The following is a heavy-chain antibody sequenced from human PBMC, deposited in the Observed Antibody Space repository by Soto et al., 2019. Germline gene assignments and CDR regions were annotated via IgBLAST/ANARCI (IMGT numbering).Heavy chain of an antibody. Sequence: GGSLRLSCAASGFTFDDYAMHWVRQAPGKGLEWVSGISWNSGSIGYADSVKGRFTISRDNAKNSLYLQMNSLRAEDTALYYCAKDAYYDSTRGWFDPWGQGTLVTVSS. V-gene: IGHV3-9*01. J-gene: IGHJ5*02. CDR3: AKDAYYDSTRGWFDP. CDR1: GFTFDDYA. CDR2: ISWNSGSI. D-gene: IGHD3-22*01.